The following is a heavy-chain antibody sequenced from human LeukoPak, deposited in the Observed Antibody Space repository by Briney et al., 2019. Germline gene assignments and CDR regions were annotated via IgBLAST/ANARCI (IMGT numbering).Heavy chain of an antibody. CDR1: GCMFGNYD. CDR2: LSGNGASI. Sequence: PGGSLRLSCATSGCMFGNYDMNWVRQAPGKGLEWVSVLSGNGASIDYADSVKGRFTISRDNPKNTLYLQMTSLRAEDTAVYYCARDFNAWGGFDIWGQGTMVTVSS. CDR3: ARDFNAWGGFDI. D-gene: IGHD3-3*01. V-gene: IGHV3-23*01. J-gene: IGHJ3*02.